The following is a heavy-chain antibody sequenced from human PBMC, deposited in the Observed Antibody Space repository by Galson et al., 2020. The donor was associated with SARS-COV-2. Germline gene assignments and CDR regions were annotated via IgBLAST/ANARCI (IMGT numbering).Heavy chain of an antibody. V-gene: IGHV3-21*01. CDR2: ISSSSSYI. CDR3: ARADTSYGMDV. J-gene: IGHJ6*02. D-gene: IGHD5-18*01. CDR1: GFTFSSYS. Sequence: TVGSLRLSCAASGFTFSSYSMNWVRQAPGKGLEWVSSISSSSSYIYYADSVKGRFTISRDNAKNSLYLQMNSLRAEDTAVYYCARADTSYGMDVWGQGTTVTVSS.